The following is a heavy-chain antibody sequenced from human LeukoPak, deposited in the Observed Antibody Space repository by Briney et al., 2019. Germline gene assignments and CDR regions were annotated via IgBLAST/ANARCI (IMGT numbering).Heavy chain of an antibody. V-gene: IGHV4-30-2*01. D-gene: IGHD7-27*01. J-gene: IGHJ4*02. Sequence: SETLSLTCTVSGGSISSGGYYWSWIRQPPGKGLEWIGYIYHSGSTYYNPSLKSRVTISVDRSKNQFSLKLSSVTAADTAVYYCARALGGGLSVDYWGQGTLVTVSS. CDR1: GGSISSGGYY. CDR3: ARALGGGLSVDY. CDR2: IYHSGST.